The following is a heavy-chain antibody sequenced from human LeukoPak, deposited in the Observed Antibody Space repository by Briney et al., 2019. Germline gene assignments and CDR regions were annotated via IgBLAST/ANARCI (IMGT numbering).Heavy chain of an antibody. Sequence: PGGSLRLSCAASGFTFSSYSMNWVRQAPGKGLEWVSSISSSSSYIYYADSVKGRFTISRDNAKNSLYLQMNSLRAEDTALYYCARDGGSLDDYGDYWGQGTLVTVSS. D-gene: IGHD4/OR15-4a*01. CDR3: ARDGGSLDDYGDY. J-gene: IGHJ4*02. CDR1: GFTFSSYS. CDR2: ISSSSSYI. V-gene: IGHV3-21*04.